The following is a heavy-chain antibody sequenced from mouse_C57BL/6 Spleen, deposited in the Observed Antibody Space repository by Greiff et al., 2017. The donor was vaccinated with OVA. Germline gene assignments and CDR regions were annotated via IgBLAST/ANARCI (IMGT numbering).Heavy chain of an antibody. CDR3: ARSITTVVAPYAMDY. CDR2: IYPGSGST. Sequence: VQLQQSGAELVKPGASVKMSCKASGYTFTSYWITWVKQRPGQGLEWIGDIYPGSGSTNYNEKFKSKATLTVDTSSSTAYMQLSSLTSEDSAVYYCARSITTVVAPYAMDYWGQGTSVTVSS. V-gene: IGHV1-55*01. D-gene: IGHD1-1*01. J-gene: IGHJ4*01. CDR1: GYTFTSYW.